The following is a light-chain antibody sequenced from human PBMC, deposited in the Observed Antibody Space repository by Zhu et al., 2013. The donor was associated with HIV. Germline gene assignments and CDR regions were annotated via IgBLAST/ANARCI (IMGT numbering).Light chain of an antibody. CDR3: QQYGGSPIT. J-gene: IGKJ5*01. CDR1: RSVSTH. V-gene: IGKV3-20*01. CDR2: GAS. Sequence: EIVLTQSPGTLSLSPGERATLSCRSSRSVSTHLAWYQQKSGQAPRLLLYGASNRATGVPDRFSGSGSGTDFTLTISSLEPEDCAVYHCQQYGGSPITFGQGTRLEIK.